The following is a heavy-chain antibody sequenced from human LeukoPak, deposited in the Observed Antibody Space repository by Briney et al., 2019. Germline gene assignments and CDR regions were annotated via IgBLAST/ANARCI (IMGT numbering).Heavy chain of an antibody. D-gene: IGHD2-8*02. CDR1: GFTFSSFG. V-gene: IGHV3-30*02. CDR3: ARDLTERRYYIAY. J-gene: IGHJ4*02. CDR2: IGYTGTDT. Sequence: GGSLRLSCAASGFTFSSFGMHWVRQAPGEGLEWVAYIGYTGTDTYYADSVKGRFTISRDNSKNTVHLQVNSLRAADTALYSCARDLTERRYYIAYWGQGTLVTVSS.